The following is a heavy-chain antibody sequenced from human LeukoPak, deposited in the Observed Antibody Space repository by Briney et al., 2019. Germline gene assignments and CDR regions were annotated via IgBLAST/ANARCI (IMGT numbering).Heavy chain of an antibody. CDR2: IYHSGST. J-gene: IGHJ4*02. Sequence: PSETLSLTCTVSGGSISSYYWSWIRQPPGKGLEWIGYIYHSGSTNYNPSLKSRVTISVDTSKNQFSLKLSSVTAADTAVYYCARQGSSGWYYFDYWGQGTLVTVSS. CDR3: ARQGSSGWYYFDY. D-gene: IGHD6-19*01. CDR1: GGSISSYY. V-gene: IGHV4-59*08.